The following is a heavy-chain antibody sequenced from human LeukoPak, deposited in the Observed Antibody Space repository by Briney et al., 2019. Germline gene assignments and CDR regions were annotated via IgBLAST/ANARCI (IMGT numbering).Heavy chain of an antibody. CDR1: GGSITTSSSY. J-gene: IGHJ5*02. Sequence: SETLSLTCRVSGGSITTSSSYWGWLRQPRGKGLEWIGSIYYSGSTYYNPSLKSRVTISVDTSRKDFSLNLTSVTAADTAIYYCARATVTTKKFDPWGQGTLITVSS. D-gene: IGHD4-17*01. CDR2: IYYSGST. CDR3: ARATVTTKKFDP. V-gene: IGHV4-39*07.